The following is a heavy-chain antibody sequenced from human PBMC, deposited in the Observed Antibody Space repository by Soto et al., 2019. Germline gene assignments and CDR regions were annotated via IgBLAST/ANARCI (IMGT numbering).Heavy chain of an antibody. CDR1: GFTFSGYY. D-gene: IGHD5-12*01. CDR3: TKDDGYNDSTYYHYFGMDV. J-gene: IGHJ6*02. Sequence: GGSLRLSCAASGFTFSGYYMHWVRQAPGKGLEWVAVISYDGSSDYYADSVKGRFTISRDNSANRLFLQMNSLRPEDTAVYYCTKDDGYNDSTYYHYFGMDVWGQGTAVTVSS. CDR2: ISYDGSSD. V-gene: IGHV3-30*18.